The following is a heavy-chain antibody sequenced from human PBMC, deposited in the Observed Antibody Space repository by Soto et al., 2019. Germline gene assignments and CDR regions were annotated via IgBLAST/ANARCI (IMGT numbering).Heavy chain of an antibody. J-gene: IGHJ3*02. CDR2: IYYSGST. D-gene: IGHD6-13*01. V-gene: IGHV4-59*01. Sequence: SETLSLTCTVSGGSISSYYWSWIRQPPGKGLEWIGYIYYSGSTNYNPSLKSRVTISVDTSKNQFSLKLSSVTAADTAVYYCARSAGSSSRLSGAFEIWGQGTMVTVSS. CDR1: GGSISSYY. CDR3: ARSAGSSSRLSGAFEI.